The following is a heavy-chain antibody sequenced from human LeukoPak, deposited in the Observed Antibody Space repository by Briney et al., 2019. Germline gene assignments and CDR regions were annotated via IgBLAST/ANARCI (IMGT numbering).Heavy chain of an antibody. Sequence: PGGSLRLSCAASGFTFSSYAMHWVRQAPGKGLEWVAVISYDGSNKYYADSVKGRFTISRDNSKNTLYLQMNSLRAEDTAVYYCARVHRTGYSSGWWSLWAFDIWGQGTMVTVSS. CDR2: ISYDGSNK. CDR1: GFTFSSYA. D-gene: IGHD6-19*01. J-gene: IGHJ3*02. V-gene: IGHV3-30-3*01. CDR3: ARVHRTGYSSGWWSLWAFDI.